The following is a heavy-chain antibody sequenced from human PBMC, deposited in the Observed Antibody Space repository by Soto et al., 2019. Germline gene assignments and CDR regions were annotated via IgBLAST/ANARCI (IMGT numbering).Heavy chain of an antibody. CDR2: IRASSSET. CDR1: GFLFSSYS. J-gene: IGHJ4*02. V-gene: IGHV3-21*01. Sequence: GGSLRLSCAASGFLFSSYSMNWVRQAPGKGLEWVASIRASSSETYYAESVKGRFTISRDNAKNSLFLQMNSLRAEGTAVYYCASLFSYAAYWGQGTLVTVSS. CDR3: ASLFSYAAY. D-gene: IGHD3-16*01.